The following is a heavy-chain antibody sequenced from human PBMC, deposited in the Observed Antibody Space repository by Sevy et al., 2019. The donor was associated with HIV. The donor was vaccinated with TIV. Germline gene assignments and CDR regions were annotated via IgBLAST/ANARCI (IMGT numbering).Heavy chain of an antibody. D-gene: IGHD6-13*01. CDR3: AKDPVAAAGPGYFDY. CDR1: GFTFDDYT. J-gene: IGHJ4*02. V-gene: IGHV3-43*01. Sequence: GGSLRLSCAASGFTFDDYTMHWVRQAPGKGLEWVSLISWDGGSTYYADSVKDRFTISRDNSKNSLYLQMNSLRTEDTALYYSAKDPVAAAGPGYFDYWGQGTLVTVSS. CDR2: ISWDGGST.